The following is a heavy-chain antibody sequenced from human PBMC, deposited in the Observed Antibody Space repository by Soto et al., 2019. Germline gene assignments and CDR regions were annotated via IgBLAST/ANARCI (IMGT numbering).Heavy chain of an antibody. CDR3: ASSGTIVVVTAPNYWYFDL. D-gene: IGHD2-21*02. CDR2: IIPIFGTA. CDR1: GGTFSSYA. J-gene: IGHJ2*01. V-gene: IGHV1-69*06. Sequence: QVQLVQSGAEVKKPGSSVKVSCKASGGTFSSYAISWVRQAPGQGLEWMGGIIPIFGTANYAQKFQGRVTITADKSTSTAYMELSSLRSEDTAVYYCASSGTIVVVTAPNYWYFDLWAVAPWSLSPQ.